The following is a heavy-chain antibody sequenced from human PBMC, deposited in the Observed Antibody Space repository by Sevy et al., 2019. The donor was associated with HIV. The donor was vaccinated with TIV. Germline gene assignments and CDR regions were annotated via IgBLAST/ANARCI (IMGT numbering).Heavy chain of an antibody. D-gene: IGHD3-10*01. J-gene: IGHJ4*02. CDR3: AKFSITMVQGVNFDY. V-gene: IGHV3-30*02. CDR2: IRYDGSNK. CDR1: GFTLSSYG. Sequence: GGSLRLSCAASGFTLSSYGMHWVRQAPGKGLEWVAFIRYDGSNKYYADSVKGRFTISRDNSKNTLYLQMNSLRAEDTAVYYCAKFSITMVQGVNFDYWGQGTLVTVSS.